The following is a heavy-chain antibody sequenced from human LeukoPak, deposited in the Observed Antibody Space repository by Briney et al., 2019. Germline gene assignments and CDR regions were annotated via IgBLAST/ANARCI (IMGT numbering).Heavy chain of an antibody. Sequence: ASVKVSCKASGYSLTSYALNWVRQAPGQGFEWMGWINTNTGNPTYARGFTGRFVFSLDTSVSTAYLQISSLKAEDTAVYYCARLRLGELSFHDYWGQGTLVTVSS. CDR1: GYSLTSYA. J-gene: IGHJ4*02. D-gene: IGHD3-16*02. CDR3: ARLRLGELSFHDY. V-gene: IGHV7-4-1*02. CDR2: INTNTGNP.